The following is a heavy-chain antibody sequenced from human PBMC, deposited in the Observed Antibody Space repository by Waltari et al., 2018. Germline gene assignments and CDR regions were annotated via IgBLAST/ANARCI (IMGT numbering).Heavy chain of an antibody. CDR3: ARALNRVVITPAI. Sequence: VQLLQPGAEVKKPASSVKVSCQASRYTFTKYFTQWLRQATGQGLEWMGWMNPNSGNTGYAQKFQGRVTITRNTSISTAYMELSSLRSEDTAVYYCARALNRVVITPAIWGQGTLVTVSS. J-gene: IGHJ4*02. CDR1: RYTFTKYF. V-gene: IGHV1-8*03. D-gene: IGHD3-22*01. CDR2: MNPNSGNT.